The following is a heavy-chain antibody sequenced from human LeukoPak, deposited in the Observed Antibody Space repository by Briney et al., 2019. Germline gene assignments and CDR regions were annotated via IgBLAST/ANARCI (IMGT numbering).Heavy chain of an antibody. Sequence: ASVKVSCKASGYTFTGYYMHWVRQAPGQGLEWMGWINPNSGGTNYAQKFQGRVTMTRDTSISTAYMELRSLRSDDTAVYYCARGSGSGYHAPIDYWGQGTLVTVSS. D-gene: IGHD3-3*01. CDR1: GYTFTGYY. J-gene: IGHJ4*02. V-gene: IGHV1-2*02. CDR2: INPNSGGT. CDR3: ARGSGSGYHAPIDY.